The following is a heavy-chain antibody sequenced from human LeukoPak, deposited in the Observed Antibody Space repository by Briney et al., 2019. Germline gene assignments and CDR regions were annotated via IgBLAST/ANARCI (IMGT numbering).Heavy chain of an antibody. CDR2: ISAHNGNT. CDR3: ARGVTVTPFYYYYGMDV. Sequence: ASVKVSCKASGYTFTSYGISWVRQAPGQGLEWMGWISAHNGNTNYAQKLQGRVTMTTDTSTSTAYMELRSLRSDDTAVYYCARGVTVTPFYYYYGMDVWGQGTTVTVSS. CDR1: GYTFTSYG. D-gene: IGHD4-17*01. J-gene: IGHJ6*02. V-gene: IGHV1-18*01.